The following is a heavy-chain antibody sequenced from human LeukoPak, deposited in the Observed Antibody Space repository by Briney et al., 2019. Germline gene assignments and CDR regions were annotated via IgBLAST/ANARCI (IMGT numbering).Heavy chain of an antibody. J-gene: IGHJ2*01. D-gene: IGHD3-10*01. CDR2: INPSGGST. CDR1: GYSFTTNY. CDR3: GIDLGVRSYGWGKIGL. V-gene: IGHV1-46*01. Sequence: ASVTLSSKASGYSFTTNYMHCVPQAPGQGLEWMGIINPSGGSTSYAQKFQGRVTMTRDTSTSTVYMELSSLRSEDAGVYYCGIDLGVRSYGWGKIGLGGRSTMIAVSS.